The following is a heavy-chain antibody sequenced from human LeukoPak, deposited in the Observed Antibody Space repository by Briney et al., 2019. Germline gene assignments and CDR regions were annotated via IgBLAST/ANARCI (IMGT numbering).Heavy chain of an antibody. D-gene: IGHD3-22*01. CDR2: IWYDGSNK. V-gene: IGHV3-33*01. Sequence: GGSLRLSCAVSGFTFSSYGMHWVRQAPGKGLEWVAVIWYDGSNKYYADSVKGRFTISRDNSKNTLYLQMNSLRVEDTAVYYCARDYYDSSGYEPRLFDYWGQGTLVTVSS. CDR1: GFTFSSYG. J-gene: IGHJ4*02. CDR3: ARDYYDSSGYEPRLFDY.